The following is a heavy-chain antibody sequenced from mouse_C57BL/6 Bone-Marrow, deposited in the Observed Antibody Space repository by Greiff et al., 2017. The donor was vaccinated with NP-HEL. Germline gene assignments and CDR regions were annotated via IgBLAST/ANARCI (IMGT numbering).Heavy chain of an antibody. D-gene: IGHD4-1*01. CDR2: IHPNSGST. CDR1: GYTFTSYW. V-gene: IGHV1-64*01. J-gene: IGHJ4*01. CDR3: ARPWDLYAMDY. Sequence: QVQLQQSGAELVKPGASVKLSCTASGYTFTSYWMHWVKQRPGQGLEWIGMIHPNSGSTNYNEKFKSKATLTVDKSSSTAYMQLSSLTSEDSAVYYCARPWDLYAMDYWGQGTSVTVSS.